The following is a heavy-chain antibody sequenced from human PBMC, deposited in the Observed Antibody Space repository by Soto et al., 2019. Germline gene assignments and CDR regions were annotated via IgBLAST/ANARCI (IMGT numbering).Heavy chain of an antibody. CDR3: ERERSDCISTDVYVGGEVDH. J-gene: IGHJ5*02. CDR1: GYTFNSYG. Sequence: QVQLVQSGAEVKKPGASVKVSCKASGYTFNSYGISWVRQAPGQGLEWMGWISAYNGNTNYAEKLQGRVTMTTDTTTRKDYKELRGWKSDDPAEYYCERERSDCISTDVYVGGEVDHWGQGTLVTVSS. CDR2: ISAYNGNT. D-gene: IGHD3-10*02. V-gene: IGHV1-18*01.